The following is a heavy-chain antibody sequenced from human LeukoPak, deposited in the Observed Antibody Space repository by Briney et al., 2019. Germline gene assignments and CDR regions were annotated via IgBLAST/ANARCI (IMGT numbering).Heavy chain of an antibody. CDR2: INPSGGST. Sequence: GASVKVSCKASGHTFTNYYMHWVRQAPGRGLEWMGMINPSGGSTYYAQKFQGRVTITRDTSTSTVYMELSSLRSEDTAVYYCARDSCSSDSCPFDYWGQGTLVTASS. CDR3: ARDSCSSDSCPFDY. V-gene: IGHV1-46*01. J-gene: IGHJ4*02. D-gene: IGHD2-2*01. CDR1: GHTFTNYY.